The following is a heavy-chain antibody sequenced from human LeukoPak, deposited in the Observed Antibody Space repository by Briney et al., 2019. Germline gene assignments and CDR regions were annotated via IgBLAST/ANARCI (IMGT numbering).Heavy chain of an antibody. D-gene: IGHD3-10*01. CDR2: IYSSGSN. Sequence: NPSETLSLTCNVSVGSIRGYYWSCIRQPPGKGLEWIGYIYSSGSNNYNPSLKSRVTMSVDTSKNQFSLKVSSVTAADTAVYYCARVFDSGSQAYFYYMDVWGKGTTVTIFS. CDR1: VGSIRGYY. J-gene: IGHJ6*03. V-gene: IGHV4-59*01. CDR3: ARVFDSGSQAYFYYMDV.